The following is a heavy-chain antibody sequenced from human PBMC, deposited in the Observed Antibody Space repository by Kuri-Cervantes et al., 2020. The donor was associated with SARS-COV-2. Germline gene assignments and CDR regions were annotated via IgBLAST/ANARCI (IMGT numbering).Heavy chain of an antibody. Sequence: SQTLSLTCAVYGGSFSDYYWSWIRQPPGKGLEWIGYIYYSGSTYYNPSLKSRVTISVDTSKNQFSLKLSSVTAADTAVYYCARDPAAAGTGAFDIWGQGTMVTVSS. V-gene: IGHV4-30-4*08. CDR1: GGSFSDYY. CDR2: IYYSGST. J-gene: IGHJ3*02. D-gene: IGHD6-13*01. CDR3: ARDPAAAGTGAFDI.